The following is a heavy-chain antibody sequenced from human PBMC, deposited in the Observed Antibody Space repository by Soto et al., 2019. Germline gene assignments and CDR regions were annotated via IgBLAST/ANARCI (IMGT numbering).Heavy chain of an antibody. Sequence: SETLSLTCTVSGGSFGSSAYYWGWIRRAPGKGLEWTGSINSSGSTFSNPSLKSRVTLSVDTSKNQFSLKLTSVTAADTALYYCSRRAPEGFDPWGQGTLVTVSS. CDR3: SRRAPEGFDP. J-gene: IGHJ5*02. CDR1: GGSFGSSAYY. CDR2: INSSGST. V-gene: IGHV4-39*01.